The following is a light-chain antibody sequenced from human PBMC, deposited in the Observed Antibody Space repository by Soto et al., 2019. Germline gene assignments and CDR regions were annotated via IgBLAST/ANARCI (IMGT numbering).Light chain of an antibody. J-gene: IGKJ4*02. Sequence: EILLTQSPGTLSLSPGERATLSCRASQSVSPSSLAWYQQRPGQSPRLLIYGASSRATGIPDRFSGRGSGKDFTIIIRRMETEDFAVYYCQQFAGSFGGGTKV. CDR1: QSVSPSS. CDR3: QQFAGS. CDR2: GAS. V-gene: IGKV3-20*01.